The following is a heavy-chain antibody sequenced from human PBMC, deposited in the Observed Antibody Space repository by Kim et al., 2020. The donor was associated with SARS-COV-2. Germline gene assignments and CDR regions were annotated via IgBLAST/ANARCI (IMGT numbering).Heavy chain of an antibody. J-gene: IGHJ2*01. CDR2: IYYSGST. CDR3: AREIVGATRGWYFDL. D-gene: IGHD1-26*01. CDR1: GGSISSSSYY. Sequence: SETLSLTCTVSGGSISSSSYYWGWIRQPPGKGLEWIGSIYYSGSTYYNPSLKSRVTISVDTSKNQFSLKLSSVTAADTAVYYCAREIVGATRGWYFDLWGRGTLVTVSS. V-gene: IGHV4-39*02.